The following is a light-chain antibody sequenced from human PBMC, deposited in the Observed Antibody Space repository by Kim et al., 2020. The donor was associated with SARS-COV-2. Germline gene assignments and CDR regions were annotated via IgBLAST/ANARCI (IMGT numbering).Light chain of an antibody. CDR1: RSVLSSSNNNNY. J-gene: IGKJ2*02. CDR2: WAS. Sequence: DIVMTQSPDSLAVSLGERATINCKSSRSVLSSSNNNNYLVWYQQKPGQPPKLLIYWASTRESGVPDRFSGSGSETDFTLTISSLQAEDVAVYYCQQFYSAPCTFGQGTKLEI. V-gene: IGKV4-1*01. CDR3: QQFYSAPCT.